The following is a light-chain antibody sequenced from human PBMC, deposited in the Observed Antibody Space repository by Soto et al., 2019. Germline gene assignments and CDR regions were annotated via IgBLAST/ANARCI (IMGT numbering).Light chain of an antibody. CDR3: TSYAGNATPVL. CDR2: EVN. Sequence: QSALTQPPSASGSPGQSVTISCTGTSSDVGDYDYVSWYQQHSGKAPKLLIFEVNKRPSGVPNRFSGSKSGNTASLTVSGLQAEDEAHYYCTSYAGNATPVLFGGGTKLTVL. J-gene: IGLJ2*01. V-gene: IGLV2-8*01. CDR1: SSDVGDYDY.